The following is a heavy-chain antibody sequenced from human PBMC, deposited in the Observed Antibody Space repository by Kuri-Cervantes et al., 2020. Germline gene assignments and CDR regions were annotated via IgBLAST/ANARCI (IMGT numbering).Heavy chain of an antibody. D-gene: IGHD5-12*01. CDR3: ASEDNSGYELWWFDP. J-gene: IGHJ5*02. CDR1: GFTFSNSW. CDR2: ISYDGSNK. V-gene: IGHV3-30-3*01. Sequence: GGSLRLSCAASGFTFSNSWMSWVRQAPGKGLEWVAVISYDGSNKYYADSVKGRFTISRDNSKNTLYLQMNSMRAGNTAVYYCASEDNSGYELWWFDPWGQGTLVTVSS.